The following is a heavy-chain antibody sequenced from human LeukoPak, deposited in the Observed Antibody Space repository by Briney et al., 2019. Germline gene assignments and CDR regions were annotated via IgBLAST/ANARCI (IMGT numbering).Heavy chain of an antibody. CDR1: GFTMSNYG. Sequence: GGSLRLSCAASGFTMSNYGVSWVRQAPGKGLEWVSGIRSAVDTTHYADSVKGRFIISRDNSKNTLSPQLNSLRPEDTALYYCAKHFCTGLDCSLFDSWGQGTLVTVSS. CDR2: IRSAVDTT. D-gene: IGHD3/OR15-3a*01. V-gene: IGHV3-23*01. J-gene: IGHJ4*02. CDR3: AKHFCTGLDCSLFDS.